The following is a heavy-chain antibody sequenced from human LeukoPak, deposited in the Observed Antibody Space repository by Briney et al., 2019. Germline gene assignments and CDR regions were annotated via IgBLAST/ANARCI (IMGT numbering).Heavy chain of an antibody. Sequence: PGGSLRLSCAASGFTFTSFEINWVRQAPGKGLEWVSYISSSGSTTYYADSVKGRFTISRDNAKNSLFLQMNSLRAEDSAVHYCARERGTYRDAFDTWGQGTTVTVSS. J-gene: IGHJ3*02. D-gene: IGHD3/OR15-3a*01. CDR1: GFTFTSFE. V-gene: IGHV3-48*03. CDR2: ISSSGSTT. CDR3: ARERGTYRDAFDT.